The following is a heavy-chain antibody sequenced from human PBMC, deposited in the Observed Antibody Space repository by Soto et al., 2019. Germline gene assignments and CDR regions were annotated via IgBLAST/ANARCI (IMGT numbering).Heavy chain of an antibody. CDR3: ARAGDYGDTFDD. V-gene: IGHV4-4*07. D-gene: IGHD4-17*01. CDR2: IYTSGST. Sequence: SETLSLTCTVSGGSMSSYYWSWMRQPAGKGLEWIGRIYTSGSTNYNPSLKSRVTMSVDTSKNQFSLKLSSVTAADTAVYYCARAGDYGDTFDDWGQGTLVTVSS. CDR1: GGSMSSYY. J-gene: IGHJ4*02.